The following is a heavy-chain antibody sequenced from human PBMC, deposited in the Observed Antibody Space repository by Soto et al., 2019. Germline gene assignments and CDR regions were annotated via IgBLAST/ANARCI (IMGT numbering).Heavy chain of an antibody. J-gene: IGHJ5*02. CDR1: GFTFSSYS. CDR3: ASTYYDFWSGYYEFDP. D-gene: IGHD3-3*01. Sequence: GGSLRLSCAASGFTFSSYSMNWVRQAPGKGLEWVSYISSSSSTIYYADSVKGRFTISRDNAKNSLYLQMNSLRAEDTAVYYCASTYYDFWSGYYEFDPWGQGTLVTVSS. V-gene: IGHV3-48*01. CDR2: ISSSSSTI.